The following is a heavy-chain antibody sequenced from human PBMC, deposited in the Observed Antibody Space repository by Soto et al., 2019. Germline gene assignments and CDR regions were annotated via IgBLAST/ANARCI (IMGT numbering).Heavy chain of an antibody. CDR3: ARWGYNNGYRFDP. J-gene: IGHJ5*02. Sequence: SETLSLACRVYGWSFSGYYWIWIRQPPGEGLEWIGEINHSGSTNYNPSLKSRVTISVDTSENQFSLKVSSVTAADTAVYYCARWGYNNGYRFDPWGQGTLVTVSS. V-gene: IGHV4-34*01. CDR1: GWSFSGYY. D-gene: IGHD5-18*01. CDR2: INHSGST.